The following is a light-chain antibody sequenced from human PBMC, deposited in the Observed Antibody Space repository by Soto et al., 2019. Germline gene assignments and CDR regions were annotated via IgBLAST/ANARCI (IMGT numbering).Light chain of an antibody. CDR2: GAS. CDR1: QSVASF. V-gene: IGKV3-20*01. CDR3: QQYGRSPWT. J-gene: IGKJ1*01. Sequence: DTVLPQSPATVSVSTGDRATLSCRASQSVASFLAWFQQKNGQAPRLLIYGASSRATGIPDRFSGSGSGTDFTLTISRLEPEDFGVYYCQQYGRSPWTFGQGTKVDIK.